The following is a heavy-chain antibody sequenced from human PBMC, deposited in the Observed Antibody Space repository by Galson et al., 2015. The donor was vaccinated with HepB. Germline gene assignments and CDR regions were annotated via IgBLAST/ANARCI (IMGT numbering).Heavy chain of an antibody. CDR3: ARRDYCSGGSCYSGYYYYYGMDV. D-gene: IGHD2-15*01. CDR1: GFAFSSYS. CDR2: ISSSTI. Sequence: LRLSCAASGFAFSSYSMNWVRQAPGKGLEWVSYISSSTIYYADSVKGRFTISRDNAKNSLYLQMNSLRDEDTAVYYCARRDYCSGGSCYSGYYYYYGMDVWGQGTTVTVSS. J-gene: IGHJ6*02. V-gene: IGHV3-48*02.